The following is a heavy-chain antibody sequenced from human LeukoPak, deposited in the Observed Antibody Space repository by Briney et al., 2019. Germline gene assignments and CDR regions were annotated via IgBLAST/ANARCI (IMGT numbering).Heavy chain of an antibody. D-gene: IGHD4-17*01. Sequence: GGSLRLSCAASGFTFDDYAMHWVRQAPGKGLEWVSGISWNSGSIGYADSVKGRSTISRDNAKNSLYLQMNSLRAEDMALYYCAKAIRAYYYYYYMDVWGKGTTVTVSS. CDR1: GFTFDDYA. V-gene: IGHV3-9*03. CDR3: AKAIRAYYYYYYMDV. CDR2: ISWNSGSI. J-gene: IGHJ6*03.